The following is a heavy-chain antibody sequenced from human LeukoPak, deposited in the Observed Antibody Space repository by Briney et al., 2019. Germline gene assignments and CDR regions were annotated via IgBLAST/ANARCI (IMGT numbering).Heavy chain of an antibody. CDR1: GFIVSSNY. CDR3: TRDYRGTFDY. Sequence: GGSLRLSCAASGFIVSSNYMNWVRQAPGKGLEWVANIKQDGSEKNYVDSVKGRFTISRDNAKNSLYLQMNSLRAEDTAVYYCTRDYRGTFDYWGQGTLVTVSS. J-gene: IGHJ4*02. D-gene: IGHD1-26*01. CDR2: IKQDGSEK. V-gene: IGHV3-7*03.